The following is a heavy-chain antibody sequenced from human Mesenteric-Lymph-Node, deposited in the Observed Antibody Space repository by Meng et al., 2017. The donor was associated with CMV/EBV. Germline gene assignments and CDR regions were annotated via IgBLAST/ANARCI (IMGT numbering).Heavy chain of an antibody. CDR2: IRDKDNNYAT. CDR1: GFTFSGSA. Sequence: GGSLRLSCAASGFTFSGSAMHWVRQASGKGLEWVGHIRDKDNNYATAYAASVKGRFTISRDDSKKMAYLQMNILKTEDTAVYYCTRRIDCSGASCYPYYFDYWGQGTLVTVSS. CDR3: TRRIDCSGASCYPYYFDY. V-gene: IGHV3-73*01. J-gene: IGHJ4*02. D-gene: IGHD2-15*01.